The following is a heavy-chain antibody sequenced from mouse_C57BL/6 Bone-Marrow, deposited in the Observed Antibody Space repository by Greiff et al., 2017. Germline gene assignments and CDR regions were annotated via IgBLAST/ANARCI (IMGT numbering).Heavy chain of an antibody. CDR1: GFTFSDYG. V-gene: IGHV5-15*01. CDR3: ASSNGSSYEEWYFDV. CDR2: ISNLAYSI. Sequence: EVQLQESGGGLVQPGGSLKLSCAASGFTFSDYGMAWVRQAPRKGPEWVAFISNLAYSIYYADTVTGRFTISRENAKNTLYLEMSSLRSEDTAMYYCASSNGSSYEEWYFDVWGTGTTVTVSS. D-gene: IGHD1-1*01. J-gene: IGHJ1*03.